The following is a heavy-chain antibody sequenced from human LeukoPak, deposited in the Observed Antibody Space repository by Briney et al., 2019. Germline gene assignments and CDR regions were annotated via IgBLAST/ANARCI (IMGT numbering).Heavy chain of an antibody. CDR2: IYYSGST. Sequence: PSETLSPTCTVSGGSISSSSYYWGWTRQPPGKGLEWIGSIYYSGSTYYSPSLKSRVTISVDTSKNQFSLKLSSVTAADTAVYYCARHANIAAAGDYWGQGTLITVSS. CDR1: GGSISSSSYY. D-gene: IGHD6-13*01. V-gene: IGHV4-39*01. J-gene: IGHJ4*02. CDR3: ARHANIAAAGDY.